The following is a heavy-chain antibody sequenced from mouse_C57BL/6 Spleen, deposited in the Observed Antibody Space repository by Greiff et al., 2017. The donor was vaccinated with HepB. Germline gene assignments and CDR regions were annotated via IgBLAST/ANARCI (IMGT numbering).Heavy chain of an antibody. CDR3: DQRNHDCNFFFDY. CDR2: INPGNGGT. J-gene: IGHJ2*01. D-gene: IGHD2-1*01. Sequence: QVQLQQSGAELVKPGASVKLSCKASGFNFTSYCMHWVKQRPGQGLGWIGNINPGNGGTNYNEKFKSKATLTVDKSSSTAYLQLSSLTSADSAVYYCDQRNHDCNFFFDYWGQGTTLTVSS. CDR1: GFNFTSYC. V-gene: IGHV1-53*01.